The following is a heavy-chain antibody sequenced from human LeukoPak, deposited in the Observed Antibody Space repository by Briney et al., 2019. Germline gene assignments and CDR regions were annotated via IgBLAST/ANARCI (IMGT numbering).Heavy chain of an antibody. Sequence: KPSETLSLTCGVYGGSFSDYYWTWIRQPPGKGLDWIGHISHSGGTIFNPSLKNRLTMSVDTSKNQFSLRLTSVTAADTALYYCVRMAIQALTKGYYFDFLGPRTLVTVSS. CDR2: ISHSGGT. J-gene: IGHJ4*01. D-gene: IGHD5-24*01. V-gene: IGHV4-34*01. CDR3: VRMAIQALTKGYYFDF. CDR1: GGSFSDYY.